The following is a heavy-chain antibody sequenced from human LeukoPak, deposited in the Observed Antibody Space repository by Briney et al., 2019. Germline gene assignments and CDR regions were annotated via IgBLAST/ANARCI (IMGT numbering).Heavy chain of an antibody. CDR1: GFTFSNYW. Sequence: LSGGSRILSCAASGFTFSNYWMSWVRQAPGKGLEWVANIKEDGSEKKYVDSVKGRLTISRDNAKNSLYLQMNSLRAEDTAVYYCARQYSGSLLFFDYWSQGILVTVSS. CDR2: IKEDGSEK. CDR3: ARQYSGSLLFFDY. D-gene: IGHD1-26*01. V-gene: IGHV3-7*01. J-gene: IGHJ4*02.